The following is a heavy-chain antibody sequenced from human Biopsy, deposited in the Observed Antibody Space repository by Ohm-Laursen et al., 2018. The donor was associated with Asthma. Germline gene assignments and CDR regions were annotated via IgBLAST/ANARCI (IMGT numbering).Heavy chain of an antibody. CDR2: HDHEEGGT. CDR3: ASDFPKDYVRYNFQF. CDR1: GYSLTDLS. V-gene: IGHV1-24*01. Sequence: ATVKISCKISGYSLTDLSMHWVRQAPGQGLEWIGGHDHEEGGTVNARRFQGRVTMTEDTSTDTAYMELSSLSSDDTAVYYCASDFPKDYVRYNFQFWGQGTLVTVSS. J-gene: IGHJ4*02. D-gene: IGHD4-17*01.